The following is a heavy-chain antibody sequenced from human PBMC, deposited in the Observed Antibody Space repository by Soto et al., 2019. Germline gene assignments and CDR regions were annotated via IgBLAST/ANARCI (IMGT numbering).Heavy chain of an antibody. J-gene: IGHJ4*02. CDR2: ISGSGGST. Sequence: GGSLRLSCAASGFTFSSYAMSWVRQAPGKGLEWVSAISGSGGSTYYADSVKGRFTISRDNSKNTLYLQMNSLRAEDTAVYYCAKVPPMDYYDSSGPYGYSFDYWGQGILVTVSS. V-gene: IGHV3-23*01. CDR3: AKVPPMDYYDSSGPYGYSFDY. D-gene: IGHD3-22*01. CDR1: GFTFSSYA.